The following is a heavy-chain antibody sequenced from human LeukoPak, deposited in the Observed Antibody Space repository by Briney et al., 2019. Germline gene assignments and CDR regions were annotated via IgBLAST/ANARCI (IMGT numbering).Heavy chain of an antibody. J-gene: IGHJ6*02. V-gene: IGHV3-48*02. D-gene: IGHD5-12*01. CDR1: GFTFSTYS. CDR3: AILALHYYGMDV. Sequence: GGSLRLSCAASGFTFSTYSMNWVRQAPGKGLEWISYISGSRNTIYYADSVKGRFTISRDNAKNSLFLQMNSLRDEDTAVYYCAILALHYYGMDVWGQGTTVTVSS. CDR2: ISGSRNTI.